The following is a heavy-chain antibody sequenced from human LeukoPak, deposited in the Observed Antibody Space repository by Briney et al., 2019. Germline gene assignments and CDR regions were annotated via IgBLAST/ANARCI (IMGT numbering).Heavy chain of an antibody. D-gene: IGHD5-18*01. CDR3: ARDGSYGHYDY. V-gene: IGHV4-30-2*01. Sequence: SETLSLTCAVSGGSISSGDYSWSWIRQPPGKGLEWIGYIYHSGRTFYNPSLKSRVTISVDTSKNQISLEVTSVTAADTAVYYCARDGSYGHYDYWGRGTLVTVSS. J-gene: IGHJ4*02. CDR1: GGSISSGDYS. CDR2: IYHSGRT.